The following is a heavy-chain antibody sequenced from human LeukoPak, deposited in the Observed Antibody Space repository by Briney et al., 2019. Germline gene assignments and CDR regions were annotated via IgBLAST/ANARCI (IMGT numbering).Heavy chain of an antibody. Sequence: GGSLRLSCAASGFTFSSYAMSWVRQAPGKGLEWVSAISGSGGSTYYADSVKGRFTISRDNAKNSLYLQMNSLRAEDTAVYYCASSGSYRDYWGQGTLVTVSS. V-gene: IGHV3-23*01. CDR3: ASSGSYRDY. J-gene: IGHJ4*02. CDR2: ISGSGGST. CDR1: GFTFSSYA. D-gene: IGHD1-26*01.